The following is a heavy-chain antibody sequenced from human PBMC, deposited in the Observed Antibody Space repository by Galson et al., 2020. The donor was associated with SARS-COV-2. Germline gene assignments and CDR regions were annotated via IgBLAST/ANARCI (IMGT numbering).Heavy chain of an antibody. CDR3: ATAAGSCSGGSCPNWFDP. V-gene: IGHV1-24*01. CDR2: FDPEDGET. CDR1: GYTLTELS. J-gene: IGHJ5*02. D-gene: IGHD2-15*01. Sequence: ASVKVSCKVSGYTLTELSMHWVRQAPGKGLEWMGGFDPEDGETIYAQKFQGRVTMTEDTSTDTAYMELSSLRSEDTAVYYCATAAGSCSGGSCPNWFDPWGQGTLVTVSS.